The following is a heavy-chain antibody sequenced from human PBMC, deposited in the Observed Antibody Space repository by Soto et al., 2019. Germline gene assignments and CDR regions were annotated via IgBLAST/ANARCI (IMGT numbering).Heavy chain of an antibody. Sequence: GASVKVSCKASGYTFTSYYMHWVRQAPGQGLEWMGIINPSGGSTSYAQKFQGRVTMTRDTSTSTVYMELSSLRSEDTAVYYCARDARFQVVVAATGWFDPWGQGTLVTVS. CDR1: GYTFTSYY. CDR2: INPSGGST. V-gene: IGHV1-46*01. CDR3: ARDARFQVVVAATGWFDP. J-gene: IGHJ5*02. D-gene: IGHD2-15*01.